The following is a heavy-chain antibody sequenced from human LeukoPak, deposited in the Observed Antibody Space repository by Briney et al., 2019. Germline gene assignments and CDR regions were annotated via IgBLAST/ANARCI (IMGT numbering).Heavy chain of an antibody. CDR3: AQTYYYTSGNFYLDY. D-gene: IGHD3-10*01. Sequence: TLSLTCTVSGGSISSYYWSWIRQPPGKALEWLALIYWDDDKRYSPSLKSRLTVTKDTSKNQVVLTMTNLDPVDTATYYCAQTYYYTSGNFYLDYWGQGTLVTVSS. CDR1: GGSISSYYW. J-gene: IGHJ4*02. CDR2: IYWDDDK. V-gene: IGHV2-5*08.